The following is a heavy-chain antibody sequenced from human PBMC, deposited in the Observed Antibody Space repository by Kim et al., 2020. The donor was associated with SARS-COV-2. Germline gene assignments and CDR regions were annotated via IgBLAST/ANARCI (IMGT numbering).Heavy chain of an antibody. V-gene: IGHV4-59*13. J-gene: IGHJ3*02. CDR3: ARNFCSGGGCNTRGAFDI. Sequence: SETLSLSCAVSGGSINSYYWSWIRQSPGRGLEWIGHIYFSGSTNYNPSLKSRVTISVDTSKKHFSLNLSSVTAADTAVYYCARNFCSGGGCNTRGAFDIWGQGTMVTVSS. CDR1: GGSINSYY. D-gene: IGHD2-15*01. CDR2: IYFSGST.